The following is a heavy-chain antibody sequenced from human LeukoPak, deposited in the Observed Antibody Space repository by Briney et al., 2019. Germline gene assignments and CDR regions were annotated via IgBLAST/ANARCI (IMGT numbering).Heavy chain of an antibody. J-gene: IGHJ4*02. V-gene: IGHV3-9*01. CDR2: ISWISTRI. CDR1: GFIFDDYA. Sequence: GGSLRLSCAASGFIFDDYAMHWVRQAPGKGLEWVSSISWISTRIDYADSVKGRFTISRDNSENTLFLQLDSLRTEDTAVYYCAKGLRWFGNFYFNYFDHWGQGTLVTVSS. CDR3: AKGLRWFGNFYFNYFDH. D-gene: IGHD3-10*01.